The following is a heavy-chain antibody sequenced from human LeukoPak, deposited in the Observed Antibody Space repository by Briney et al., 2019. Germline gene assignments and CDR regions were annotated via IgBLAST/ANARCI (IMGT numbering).Heavy chain of an antibody. D-gene: IGHD1-26*01. CDR2: IKSDGSTT. J-gene: IGHJ4*02. Sequence: GGSLRLSCAASGFTFSSYWMHWVRQAPGKGLVWVSRIKSDGSTTTYADSVKGRFTISRDNAKNTLYLQMNSLRAEDTAVYYCARAPTSYYYFDYWGQGTLVTVSS. CDR1: GFTFSSYW. V-gene: IGHV3-74*01. CDR3: ARAPTSYYYFDY.